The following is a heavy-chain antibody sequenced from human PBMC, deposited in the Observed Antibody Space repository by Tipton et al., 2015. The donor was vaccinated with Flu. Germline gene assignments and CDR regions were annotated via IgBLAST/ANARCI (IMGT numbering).Heavy chain of an antibody. J-gene: IGHJ6*02. CDR1: GFTVSTNH. D-gene: IGHD2-15*01. CDR3: ARVGSSLKSYGMDV. V-gene: IGHV3-53*01. CDR2: IYRGGNT. Sequence: QLVQSGGVVVQPGGFLGLSCAVSGFTVSTNHMTWVRQAPGKRPECVAVIYRGGNTYYADSVKGRFTISRDNSKDTLYLQMSNLRGEDTAVYYCARVGSSLKSYGMDVWGQGTTVTVS.